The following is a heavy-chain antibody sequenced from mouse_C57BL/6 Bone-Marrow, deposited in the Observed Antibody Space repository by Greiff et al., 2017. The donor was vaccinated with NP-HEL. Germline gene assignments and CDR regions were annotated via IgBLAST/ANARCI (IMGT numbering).Heavy chain of an antibody. J-gene: IGHJ3*01. CDR3: ARRRRRGYYYGSSFAY. V-gene: IGHV1-63*01. CDR1: GYTFTNYW. Sequence: QVQLQQSGAELVRPGTSVKMSCKASGYTFTNYWIGWAKQRPGHGLEWIGDIYPGGGYTNYNEKFKGKATLTADKSSSTAYMQFSSLTSEDSAIYYCARRRRRGYYYGSSFAYWGQGTLVTVSA. D-gene: IGHD1-1*01. CDR2: IYPGGGYT.